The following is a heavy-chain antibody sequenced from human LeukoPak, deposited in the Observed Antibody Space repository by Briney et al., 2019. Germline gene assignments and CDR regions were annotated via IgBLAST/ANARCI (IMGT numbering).Heavy chain of an antibody. Sequence: GGSLRLSCAASGFTFSSYAMHWVRQAPGKGLEWVAVISYDGSNKYYADSVKGRFTISRDNSKNTLYLQMNSLRAEDTAVYYCARGPIAARSAHYYYGMDVWGQGTTVTVSS. CDR3: ARGPIAARSAHYYYGMDV. V-gene: IGHV3-30-3*01. CDR1: GFTFSSYA. J-gene: IGHJ6*02. CDR2: ISYDGSNK. D-gene: IGHD6-6*01.